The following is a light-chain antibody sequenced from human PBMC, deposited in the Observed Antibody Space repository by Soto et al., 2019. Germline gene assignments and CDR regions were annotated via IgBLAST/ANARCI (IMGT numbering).Light chain of an antibody. Sequence: DIQMTQSPSTLSASVGDRVTITCRASQSISSWLAWDQQKPGKAPKLLIYKASSLESCVPSRFSGSGSGTEFTLAISSLQPDDFATYYCQQSWTFGQGTKVEIK. CDR3: QQSWT. CDR1: QSISSW. CDR2: KAS. J-gene: IGKJ1*01. V-gene: IGKV1-5*03.